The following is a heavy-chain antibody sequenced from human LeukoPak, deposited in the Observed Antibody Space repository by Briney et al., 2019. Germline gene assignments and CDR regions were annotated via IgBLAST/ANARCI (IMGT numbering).Heavy chain of an antibody. CDR1: GGSISTYY. J-gene: IGHJ3*02. Sequence: PSQTLSLTCTVSGGSISTYYWTWIRQPPGKGMQWNGYIYYSGSTNYNPSLKSRVNISVDTSKNQFSLKLSSVTAADTAVYYCARKDAYNREDAFDIWGQGTRVTVSS. D-gene: IGHD5-24*01. CDR2: IYYSGST. V-gene: IGHV4-59*01. CDR3: ARKDAYNREDAFDI.